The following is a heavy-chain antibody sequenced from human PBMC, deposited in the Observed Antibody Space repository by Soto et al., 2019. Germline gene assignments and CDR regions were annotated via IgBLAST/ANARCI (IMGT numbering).Heavy chain of an antibody. Sequence: QVQLVESGGGVVQPGTSLRLSCVVSGITFNTYGIHWVRQARGKGLEWVALISYDGRNKYYADSVKGRLTISRDNSKNTVYVQMDSLRDEDTAVYYCAHEPKGSRYTGDAFDIWGQGTMVTVSS. CDR2: ISYDGRNK. CDR1: GITFNTYG. CDR3: AHEPKGSRYTGDAFDI. D-gene: IGHD5-12*01. J-gene: IGHJ3*02. V-gene: IGHV3-30*18.